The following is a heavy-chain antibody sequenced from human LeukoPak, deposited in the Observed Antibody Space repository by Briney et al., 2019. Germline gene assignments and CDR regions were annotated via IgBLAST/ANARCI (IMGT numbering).Heavy chain of an antibody. J-gene: IGHJ4*02. D-gene: IGHD4-17*01. CDR2: INHSGST. CDR3: ARLYTVTILFDY. Sequence: SETLSLTCAVYGGSFSGYYWSWIRQPPGKGLEWIGEINHSGSTNYNPSLKSRVTISVDTSKNQFSLKLSSVTAADTAVYYCARLYTVTILFDYWGQGTLVTVSS. V-gene: IGHV4-34*01. CDR1: GGSFSGYY.